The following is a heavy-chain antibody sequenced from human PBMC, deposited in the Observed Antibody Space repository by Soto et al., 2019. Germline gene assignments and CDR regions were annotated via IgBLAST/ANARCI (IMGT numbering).Heavy chain of an antibody. J-gene: IGHJ4*02. CDR1: GYTFTDYW. Sequence: GQSQKISCKCSGYTFTDYWIGWVRQMPREGLEYMVSIYAGDSDTRYSASFEGRVPMSVDKSLSTAYLHGSSLKASNTAMYYCAIPRPLDSNARDNWGQGTLVTVS. V-gene: IGHV5-51*01. CDR2: IYAGDSDT. D-gene: IGHD6-13*01. CDR3: AIPRPLDSNARDN.